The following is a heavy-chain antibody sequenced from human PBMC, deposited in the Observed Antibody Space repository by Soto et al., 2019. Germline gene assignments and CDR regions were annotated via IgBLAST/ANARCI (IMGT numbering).Heavy chain of an antibody. CDR3: ARGHTDYYDSSGYALDY. CDR2: INPSGGST. Sequence: ASVKVSCKASGYTFTSYYMHWVRQAPGQGLEWMGIINPSGGSTGYAQKFQGRVTMTRDTSTSTVYMELSSLRSEDTAVYYCARGHTDYYDSSGYALDYWGQGTLVTVSS. J-gene: IGHJ4*02. CDR1: GYTFTSYY. V-gene: IGHV1-46*01. D-gene: IGHD3-22*01.